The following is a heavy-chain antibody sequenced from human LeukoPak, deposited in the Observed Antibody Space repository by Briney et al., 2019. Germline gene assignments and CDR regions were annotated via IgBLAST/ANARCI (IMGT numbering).Heavy chain of an antibody. D-gene: IGHD5-24*01. CDR1: GFTVSSNC. J-gene: IGHJ6*02. V-gene: IGHV3-66*01. CDR3: ASRDKGYYYGMDV. Sequence: GGSLRLSCAASGFTVSSNCMSWVRQAPGKGLEWVSLIYSGGSTYYADSVQGRFTISRDNSKNTLYLQMNSLRAGDTAVYYCASRDKGYYYGMDVWGQGTTVTVSS. CDR2: IYSGGST.